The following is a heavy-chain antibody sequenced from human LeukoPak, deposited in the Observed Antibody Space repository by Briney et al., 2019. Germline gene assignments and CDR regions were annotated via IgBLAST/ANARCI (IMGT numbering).Heavy chain of an antibody. J-gene: IGHJ4*02. Sequence: ASVKVSCKASGHTFTSYYIHWMRQAPGQGLEWMGIINPSGGSTSYAQKFQGRVTMTRDTSTSTVYMELSSLRSEDTAVYYCARPPDSGRYAYYFDYWGQGTLVTVSS. CDR1: GHTFTSYY. D-gene: IGHD1-26*01. CDR2: INPSGGST. V-gene: IGHV1-46*01. CDR3: ARPPDSGRYAYYFDY.